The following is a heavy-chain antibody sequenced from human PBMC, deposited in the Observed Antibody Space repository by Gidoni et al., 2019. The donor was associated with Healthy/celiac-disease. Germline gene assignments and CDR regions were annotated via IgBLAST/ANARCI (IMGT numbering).Heavy chain of an antibody. J-gene: IGHJ4*02. CDR3: ARHAVAGSFDY. V-gene: IGHV4-59*08. CDR1: GGSIRSYY. D-gene: IGHD6-19*01. CDR2: MYYSGST. Sequence: QVQLQESGPGLVKPSETLSLTCTVSGGSIRSYYWSWIRQPPGKGLEWIGYMYYSGSTNHNPSLKSRVTISVDTSKNQFSLKLSSVTAADTAVYYCARHAVAGSFDYWGQGTLVTVSS.